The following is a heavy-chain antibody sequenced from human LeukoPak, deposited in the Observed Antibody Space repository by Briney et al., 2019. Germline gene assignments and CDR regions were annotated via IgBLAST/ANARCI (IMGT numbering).Heavy chain of an antibody. J-gene: IGHJ6*02. CDR1: GFTFSSYA. Sequence: GGSLRLSCAASGFTFSSYAMHWVRQAPGKGLGWVAVISYDGSNKYYADSVKGRFTISRDNSKNTLYLQMNSLRAEDTAVYYCARARDGYYDFWSGYYIYYYGMDVWGQGTTVTVSS. CDR3: ARARDGYYDFWSGYYIYYYGMDV. V-gene: IGHV3-30-3*01. CDR2: ISYDGSNK. D-gene: IGHD3-3*01.